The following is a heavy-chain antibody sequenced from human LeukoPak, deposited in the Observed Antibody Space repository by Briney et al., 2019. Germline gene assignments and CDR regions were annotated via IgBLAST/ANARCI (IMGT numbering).Heavy chain of an antibody. J-gene: IGHJ4*02. CDR2: IYHSGST. CDR3: ARGYSSPSSLDY. V-gene: IGHV4-38-2*02. CDR1: GYSISSGYY. D-gene: IGHD5-18*01. Sequence: PSETLSLTCTVSGYSISSGYYWGWIRQPPGKGLEWIGSIYHSGSTYYNPSLKSRVTISVDTSKNQFSLKLSSVTAADTAVYYCARGYSSPSSLDYWGQGTLVTVSS.